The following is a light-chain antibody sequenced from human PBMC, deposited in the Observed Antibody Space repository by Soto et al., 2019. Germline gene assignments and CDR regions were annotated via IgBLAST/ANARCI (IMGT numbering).Light chain of an antibody. CDR3: HLHDTSPPYT. CDR2: DAS. CDR1: QSVRSKY. J-gene: IGKJ2*01. Sequence: DIVLTQSPGTLSLSPGEGATLSCRASQSVRSKYSTGDQQKPGQAPRLLIYDASPRDTGIPGRFSGSGSGTDFTLTISRLEPEDFAVYYCHLHDTSPPYTFGQGTQLEIK. V-gene: IGKV3-20*01.